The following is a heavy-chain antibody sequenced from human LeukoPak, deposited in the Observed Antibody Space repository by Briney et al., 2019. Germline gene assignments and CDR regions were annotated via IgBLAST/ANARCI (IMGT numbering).Heavy chain of an antibody. D-gene: IGHD5-18*01. CDR3: ARDSGYSYGIHYYYYMDV. J-gene: IGHJ6*03. V-gene: IGHV3-23*01. Sequence: GGSLRLSCAVSGFTFSSYAMSCVRQAPGKGRKWVSAISASGGITYYADSVKGRFTISRDNSKNTLYLKMNSLRAEDTALYYCARDSGYSYGIHYYYYMDVWGKGTTVTVSS. CDR2: ISASGGIT. CDR1: GFTFSSYA.